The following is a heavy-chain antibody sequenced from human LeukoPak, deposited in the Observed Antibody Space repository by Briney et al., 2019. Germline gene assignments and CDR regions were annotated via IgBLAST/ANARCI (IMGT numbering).Heavy chain of an antibody. CDR2: ISAYNGNT. J-gene: IGHJ6*03. CDR3: AGPSPVIGRNSGYYYMDV. V-gene: IGHV1-18*01. D-gene: IGHD1-26*01. CDR1: GYTFTSYG. Sequence: GASVKVSCKASGYTFTSYGISWVRQAPGQGLEWMGWISAYNGNTNYAQKLQGRVTMTTDTSTSTAYMELRSLRSDDTAVYYCAGPSPVIGRNSGYYYMDVWGKGTTVTVSS.